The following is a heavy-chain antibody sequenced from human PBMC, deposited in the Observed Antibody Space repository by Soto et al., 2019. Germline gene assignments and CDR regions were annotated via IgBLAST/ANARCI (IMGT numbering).Heavy chain of an antibody. CDR1: GGYISGYY. J-gene: IGHJ6*02. CDR3: ARESRRFLGAGMDV. CDR2: IYYSGST. V-gene: IGHV4-59*01. Sequence: PSETLSLTCTVSGGYISGYYWSWSRQPPGKGLEWIGYIYYSGSTNYNPSLKSRVTISVDTSKNQFSLKLSSVTAADTAVYYCARESRRFLGAGMDVWGQGTTVTVSS. D-gene: IGHD3-3*01.